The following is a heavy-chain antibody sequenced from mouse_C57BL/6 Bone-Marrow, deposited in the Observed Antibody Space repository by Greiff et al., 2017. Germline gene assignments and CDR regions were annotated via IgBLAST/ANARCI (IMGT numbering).Heavy chain of an antibody. CDR2: ISSGSSTI. D-gene: IGHD1-1*01. V-gene: IGHV5-17*01. J-gene: IGHJ4*01. CDR3: ARGGTVVATGARDY. Sequence: EVNVVESGGGLVKPGGSLKLSCAASGFTFSDYGMHWVRQAPEKGLEWVAYISSGSSTIYYADTVTGRFTISGENAKNTLFRQMTRRRSGDTSMYYCARGGTVVATGARDYWGQGTSVTVSS. CDR1: GFTFSDYG.